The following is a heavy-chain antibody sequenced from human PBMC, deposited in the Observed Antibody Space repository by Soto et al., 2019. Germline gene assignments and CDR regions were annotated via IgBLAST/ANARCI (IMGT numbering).Heavy chain of an antibody. CDR3: ARATGEWLFPDAVDI. J-gene: IGHJ3*02. CDR1: GFSLSDYS. CDR2: IDRSSSHI. D-gene: IGHD6-19*01. V-gene: IGHV3-21*06. Sequence: EVQLEESGGGLVKPGGSLRLSCAASGFSLSDYSMNSVRQAPGKGLEGLSSIDRSSSHIFYGGSVKGRFTISRDNDKNRLNLQMSNLRAGDTAVYYGARATGEWLFPDAVDIWGQGTGVTVSS.